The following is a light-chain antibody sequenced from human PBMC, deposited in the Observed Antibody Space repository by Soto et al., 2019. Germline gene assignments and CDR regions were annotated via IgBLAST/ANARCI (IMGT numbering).Light chain of an antibody. Sequence: QSVLTQSASVSGSPGQSITISCTGTSSDVGAYNSVFWYQQRPGEAPKLMIFDVTNRPSGVSNRFSGSKSGNTASLTISGLQAEDEGDYYCSSYTRSNTRVFGGGTKLTVL. CDR1: SSDVGAYNS. CDR3: SSYTRSNTRV. CDR2: DVT. V-gene: IGLV2-14*03. J-gene: IGLJ2*01.